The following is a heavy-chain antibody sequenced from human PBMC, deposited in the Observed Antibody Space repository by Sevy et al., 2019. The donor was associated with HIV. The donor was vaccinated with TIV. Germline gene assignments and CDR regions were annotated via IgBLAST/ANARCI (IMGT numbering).Heavy chain of an antibody. CDR3: AKDYCIGNDCFLGWFDP. CDR2: IGHDGNKY. CDR1: GFTLSSVG. J-gene: IGHJ5*02. Sequence: GGSLRLSCAASGFTLSSVGIHWVRLTPGTGLEWLAFIGHDGNKYFYGASVKGRITTSRDNSKNKVSLQMNSLRVEDTAIYYCAKDYCIGNDCFLGWFDPRGQGTVVTVSS. D-gene: IGHD2-15*01. V-gene: IGHV3-30*02.